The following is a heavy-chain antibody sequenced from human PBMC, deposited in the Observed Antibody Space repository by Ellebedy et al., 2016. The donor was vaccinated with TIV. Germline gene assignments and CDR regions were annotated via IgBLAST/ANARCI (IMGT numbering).Heavy chain of an antibody. Sequence: GESLKISCAASGIIVSSNYMSWVRQAPGKGLEWVSTISNTGSRTYYADSVEGRFIISRDNSKRTLYLQMNSRRAEDTAVNYCAKGRGGGSDSSAPRYYFDYWGLGTLVTVSS. CDR3: AKGRGGGSDSSAPRYYFDY. CDR1: GIIVSSNY. J-gene: IGHJ4*02. D-gene: IGHD3-22*01. CDR2: ISNTGSRT. V-gene: IGHV3-23*01.